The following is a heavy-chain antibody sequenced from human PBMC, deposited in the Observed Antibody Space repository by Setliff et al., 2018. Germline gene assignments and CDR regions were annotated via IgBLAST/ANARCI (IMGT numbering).Heavy chain of an antibody. J-gene: IGHJ4*02. CDR3: AREGRWDYSYPIY. Sequence: KPSETLSLACSVSDYSFYSSSYYWAWIRQHPGRGLEWIGSISYDGATNYNSSLKSRVAMSLDVPERQFALKLSSVTAVDAAVYYCAREGRWDYSYPIYWGQGILVTVSS. V-gene: IGHV4-39*01. CDR2: ISYDGAT. D-gene: IGHD4-4*01. CDR1: DYSFYSSSYY.